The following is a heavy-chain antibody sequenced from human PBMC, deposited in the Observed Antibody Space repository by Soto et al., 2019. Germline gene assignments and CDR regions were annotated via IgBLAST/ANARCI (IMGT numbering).Heavy chain of an antibody. CDR1: GFTFSSFA. CDR2: ISYDGSEE. Sequence: QVQLVESGGGVVQPGKSLRLSCAASGFTFSSFAMHWVRQAPGRGLEWVTLISYDGSEEYYADSVKGRFTISRDNSQNTLHLQMNSLRAEDTAVYYCAREDVNGLLHHYYYGMDFWGQGTTVTVSS. CDR3: AREDVNGLLHHYYYGMDF. V-gene: IGHV3-30-3*01. D-gene: IGHD2-15*01. J-gene: IGHJ6*02.